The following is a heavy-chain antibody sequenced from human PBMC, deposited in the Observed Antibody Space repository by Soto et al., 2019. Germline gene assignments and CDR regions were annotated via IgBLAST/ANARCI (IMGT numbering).Heavy chain of an antibody. CDR1: GFTFSSHA. V-gene: IGHV3-30-3*01. CDR2: ISHDGGNH. CDR3: ARDRSMVVVVPGY. Sequence: GRSLRLSCAASGFTFSSHAMHWVRQAPGKGLEWVALISHDGGNHYYADSVKGRFTISRDNSKNMVYLQINSLRVDDTAVYYCARDRSMVVVVPGYWGQGTLVTVSS. D-gene: IGHD2-2*01. J-gene: IGHJ4*02.